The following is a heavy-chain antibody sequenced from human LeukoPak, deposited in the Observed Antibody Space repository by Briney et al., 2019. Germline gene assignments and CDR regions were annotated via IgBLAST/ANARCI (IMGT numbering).Heavy chain of an antibody. D-gene: IGHD5-18*01. CDR3: ARVQIGYSYRLFDY. V-gene: IGHV4-59*01. J-gene: IGHJ4*02. CDR2: VYYTGST. Sequence: ASETLSLSCTVSGGSIINYSWSWIRQPPGKGLEWIGYVYYTGSTNYNPSLKSRVTISVDTSKNQFSLKLSSVTAADTAVYYCARVQIGYSYRLFDYWGQGTLVTVSS. CDR1: GGSIINYS.